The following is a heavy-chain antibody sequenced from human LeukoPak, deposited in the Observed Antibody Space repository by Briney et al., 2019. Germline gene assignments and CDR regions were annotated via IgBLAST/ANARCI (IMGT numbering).Heavy chain of an antibody. Sequence: GGSLRLSCAASGFTVSSNYMSWVRQAPGKGLEWVSVIYSGGSTYYADSVKGRFTISRDNSKNTLYLQMNSLRAGDTAVYYCATSRGADDAFDIWGQGTMVTVSS. CDR1: GFTVSSNY. V-gene: IGHV3-53*01. CDR2: IYSGGST. D-gene: IGHD3-10*01. J-gene: IGHJ3*02. CDR3: ATSRGADDAFDI.